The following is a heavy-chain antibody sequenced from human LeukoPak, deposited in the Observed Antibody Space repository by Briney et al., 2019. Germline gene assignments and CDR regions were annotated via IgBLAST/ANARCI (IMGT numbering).Heavy chain of an antibody. J-gene: IGHJ4*02. V-gene: IGHV4-59*01. CDR3: ARGGAYYTSGSYLGY. Sequence: TSETLSLTCTVSGGSISTFYWSWIRQPPGKGLERIGYIYHRGSATYNPSLKSRVAISLDTSKNQFSLKLSAVTAADTAVYYCARGGAYYTSGSYLGYWGQGTLVTVSS. CDR1: GGSISTFY. D-gene: IGHD3-10*01. CDR2: IYHRGSA.